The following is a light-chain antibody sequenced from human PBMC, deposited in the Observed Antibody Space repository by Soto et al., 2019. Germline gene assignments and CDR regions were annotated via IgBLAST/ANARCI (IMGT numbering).Light chain of an antibody. J-gene: IGLJ7*01. CDR3: VLYMGGGISV. V-gene: IGLV8-61*01. CDR1: SGSVSTSSY. CDR2: STN. Sequence: QTVVTQEPSLSVSPGGTVTLTCGLSSGSVSTSSYPSWHQQTPGQPPRTLIHSTNTRSSGVPDRFSGSILGNKAALTITGAQADAESNYYCVLYMGGGISVFGGGTQLTVL.